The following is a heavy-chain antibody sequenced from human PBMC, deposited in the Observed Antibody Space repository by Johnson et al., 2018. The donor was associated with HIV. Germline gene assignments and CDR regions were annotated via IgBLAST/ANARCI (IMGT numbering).Heavy chain of an antibody. CDR1: GFTFSNYA. CDR3: ARDIMYLYAFDI. Sequence: VQLVESGGGVVQPGRSLRLSCAASGFTFSNYAMSWVSQAPGKGLEWVAVISYDGSNKYYADSVKGRFTISRDNAKNSLYLQMNSLRAEDTALYYCARDIMYLYAFDIWGQGTMVTVSS. V-gene: IGHV3-30*19. CDR2: ISYDGSNK. D-gene: IGHD3-16*01. J-gene: IGHJ3*02.